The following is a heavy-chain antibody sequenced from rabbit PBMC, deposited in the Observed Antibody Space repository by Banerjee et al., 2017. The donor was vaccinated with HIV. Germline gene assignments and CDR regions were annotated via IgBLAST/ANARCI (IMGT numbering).Heavy chain of an antibody. J-gene: IGHJ4*01. CDR2: IYTGKGNT. CDR1: GFDFSRSYW. CDR3: ARDGSGWGANFNL. Sequence: QEQLEESGGDLVKPGGTLTLTCTASGFDFSRSYWMSWVRQAPGKGLEWIGRIYTGKGNTDDASWAKGRFTISKTSSTTVTLQMTSLTAADTATYFCARDGSGWGANFNLWGQGTLVTVS. D-gene: IGHD4-1*01. V-gene: IGHV1S45*01.